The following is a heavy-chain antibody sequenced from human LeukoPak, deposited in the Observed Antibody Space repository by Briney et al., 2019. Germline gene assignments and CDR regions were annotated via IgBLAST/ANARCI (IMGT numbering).Heavy chain of an antibody. J-gene: IGHJ4*02. V-gene: IGHV3-7*01. CDR2: IKLDGSQK. CDR3: ARDNSVGKQWLRV. CDR1: GITFSSYS. Sequence: GGSLRLSCTVSGITFSSYSVSWVRLAPGKGLEWVANIKLDGSQKYYVDSVRGRFIISRDNAKNSLYLQMNSLRAEDTAVYYCARDNSVGKQWLRVWGQGALVTVSS. D-gene: IGHD6-19*01.